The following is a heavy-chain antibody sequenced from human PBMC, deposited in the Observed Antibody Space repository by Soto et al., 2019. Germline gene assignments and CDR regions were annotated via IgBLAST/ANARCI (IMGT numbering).Heavy chain of an antibody. Sequence: PSETLSLTCTVSGGSISSSSYYWGWIRQPPGKGLEWIGSIYYSGSTYYNPSLKSRVTISVDTSKNQFSLKLSSVTAADTAVYYCARHDTDFYSSSSGCDAFDIWGQGTMVTVSS. CDR3: ARHDTDFYSSSSGCDAFDI. CDR2: IYYSGST. V-gene: IGHV4-39*01. D-gene: IGHD6-6*01. CDR1: GGSISSSSYY. J-gene: IGHJ3*02.